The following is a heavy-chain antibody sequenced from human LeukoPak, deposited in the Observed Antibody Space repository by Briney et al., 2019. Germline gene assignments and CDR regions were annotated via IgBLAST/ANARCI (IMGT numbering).Heavy chain of an antibody. CDR3: ARRAPNAGFDN. J-gene: IGHJ4*02. CDR2: FDYGGST. CDR1: GGSLRSYF. Sequence: NTSETLSLTCTVSGGSLRSYFWSWIRQSPGKGLEWIGYFDYGGSTNYNPSLKSRVTISVDTSKNQFSLKLSSVTAADTAVYYCARRAPNAGFDNWGQGTLVTVSS. D-gene: IGHD4/OR15-4a*01. V-gene: IGHV4-59*01.